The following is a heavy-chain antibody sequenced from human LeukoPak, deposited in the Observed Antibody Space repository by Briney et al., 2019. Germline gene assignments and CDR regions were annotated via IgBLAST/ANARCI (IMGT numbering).Heavy chain of an antibody. CDR3: ARESYCSGGNCSYGMDG. Sequence: SQTLSLTCTVSGGSISTYYCSCIRQPPGHGLKWIGYIYYSGSTNYNPSSKSRVTILVDTSKNQFSLKLSSVTAADTAVYYCARESYCSGGNCSYGMDGWGQGTTVTVSS. CDR1: GGSISTYY. V-gene: IGHV4-59*01. J-gene: IGHJ6*02. D-gene: IGHD2-15*01. CDR2: IYYSGST.